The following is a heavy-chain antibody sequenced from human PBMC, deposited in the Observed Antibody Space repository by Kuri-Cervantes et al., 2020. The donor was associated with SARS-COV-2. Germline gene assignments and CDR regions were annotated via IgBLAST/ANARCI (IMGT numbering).Heavy chain of an antibody. CDR2: ISSSGSTI. Sequence: GESLKISCAASGFTFSSYEMNWVRQAPGKGLEWVSYISSSGSTIYYADSVKGRFTISRDNAKNSLYLQMNSLRAEDTAVYYCARDQGSSTSSSGDVWGQGTTVTVSS. CDR3: ARDQGSSTSSSGDV. J-gene: IGHJ6*02. CDR1: GFTFSSYE. V-gene: IGHV3-48*03. D-gene: IGHD2-2*01.